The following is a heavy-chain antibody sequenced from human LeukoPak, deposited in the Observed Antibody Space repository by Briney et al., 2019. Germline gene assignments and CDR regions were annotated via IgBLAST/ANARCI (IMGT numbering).Heavy chain of an antibody. CDR3: ASDYGGNLHYFDY. J-gene: IGHJ4*02. D-gene: IGHD4-17*01. V-gene: IGHV4-30-4*01. Sequence: SETLSLTCTVSGGSISSGDSYWSWIRQPPGKGLEWIGYIYYSGSTYYNPSLKSRVTISVDTSKNQFSLKLSSVTAADTAVYYCASDYGGNLHYFDYWGQGTLVTVSS. CDR1: GGSISSGDSY. CDR2: IYYSGST.